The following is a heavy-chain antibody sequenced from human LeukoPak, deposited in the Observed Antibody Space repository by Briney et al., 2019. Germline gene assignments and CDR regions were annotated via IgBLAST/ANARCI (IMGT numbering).Heavy chain of an antibody. D-gene: IGHD4-17*01. J-gene: IGHJ4*02. CDR1: AFTFSSYG. V-gene: IGHV3-30*03. CDR2: ISYDGSDK. Sequence: GGSLRLSCAASAFTFSSYGMHWVRQAPGKGLEWVAVISYDGSDKYYADSVKGRFTISRDNSKNTLYLQMNSLRAEDTALYYCARDGTVTSLDYWGQGTLVTVSS. CDR3: ARDGTVTSLDY.